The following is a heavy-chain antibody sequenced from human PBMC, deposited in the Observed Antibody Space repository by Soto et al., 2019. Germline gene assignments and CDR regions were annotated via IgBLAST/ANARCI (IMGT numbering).Heavy chain of an antibody. D-gene: IGHD2-21*01. CDR2: IIPIFGTA. Sequence: QVQLVQSGAEVKKPGSSVKVSCKASGGTFSSYAISWVRQAPGQGLESMGGIIPIFGTANYAQKFQGRVTITADESTSTAYMELSSLRSEDSAVYYCARHSLVAASWALTYYYYGMDVWGQGTTVTVSS. CDR1: GGTFSSYA. CDR3: ARHSLVAASWALTYYYYGMDV. J-gene: IGHJ6*02. V-gene: IGHV1-69*01.